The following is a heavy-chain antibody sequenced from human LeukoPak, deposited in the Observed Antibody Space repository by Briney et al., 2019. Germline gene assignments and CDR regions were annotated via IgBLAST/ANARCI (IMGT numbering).Heavy chain of an antibody. CDR3: AKRKVPASLGEAFDI. V-gene: IGHV3-23*01. D-gene: IGHD3-16*01. Sequence: GGSLRLSCAASGLTFDNYAMGWVRQAPGKGLEWVSNIFSSGDGTLYADSVKGRFTISRDNSKNTLYLQMNSLRVEDTALYYCAKRKVPASLGEAFDIWGQGTMVTVSS. J-gene: IGHJ3*02. CDR2: IFSSGDGT. CDR1: GLTFDNYA.